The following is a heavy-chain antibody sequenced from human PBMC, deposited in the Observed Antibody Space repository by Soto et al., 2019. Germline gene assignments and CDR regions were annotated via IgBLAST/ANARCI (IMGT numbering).Heavy chain of an antibody. CDR2: IIPLFGTP. J-gene: IGHJ5*02. V-gene: IGHV1-69*01. CDR1: PGTFSTYA. Sequence: QVQLVQSGSEVKKPGSSVKVSCKASPGTFSTYAVSWVRQAPGQGLEWMGGIIPLFGTPNYAQKFQGRVTITADEYTRTVYMELSSLTSEDTAVYYCARGDLYYYGSGSYYSWFDPWGQGTLVSVSS. CDR3: ARGDLYYYGSGSYYSWFDP. D-gene: IGHD3-10*01.